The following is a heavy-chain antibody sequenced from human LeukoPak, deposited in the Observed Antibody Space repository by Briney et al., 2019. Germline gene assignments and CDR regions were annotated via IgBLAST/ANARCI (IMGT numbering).Heavy chain of an antibody. Sequence: SETLSLTCTVSGGSISSYYWSWIRQPDGKGLEWIGRIYTSGSTNYNPSFKSRVTISVDKSKNQFSLKLSSVTAADTAVYYCARGGAYSSSYYYYMDVWGKGTTVTVSS. CDR2: IYTSGST. CDR1: GGSISSYY. CDR3: ARGGAYSSSYYYYMDV. V-gene: IGHV4-4*07. J-gene: IGHJ6*03. D-gene: IGHD6-6*01.